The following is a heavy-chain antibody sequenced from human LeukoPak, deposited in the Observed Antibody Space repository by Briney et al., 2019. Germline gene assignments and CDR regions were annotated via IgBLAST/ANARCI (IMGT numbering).Heavy chain of an antibody. CDR3: ARAIQGRAAGLDY. CDR1: GYSISSGYY. V-gene: IGHV4-38-2*02. CDR2: IYHSGST. D-gene: IGHD6-13*01. Sequence: SETLSLTCTVSGYSISSGYYWGWIRQPPGKGLEWIGSIYHSGSTYYNPSLKSRVTISVDTSKNQFSLRLSSVTAADTAVYYCARAIQGRAAGLDYWGQGTLVTVSS. J-gene: IGHJ4*02.